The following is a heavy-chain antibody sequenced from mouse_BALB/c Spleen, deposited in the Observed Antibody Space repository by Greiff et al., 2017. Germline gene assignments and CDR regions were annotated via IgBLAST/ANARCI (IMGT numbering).Heavy chain of an antibody. Sequence: VRLQQSGAELVRPGALVKLSCKASGFNIKDYYMHWVKQRPEQGLEWIGWIDPENGNTIYDPKFQGKASITADTSSNTAYLQLSSLTSEDTAVYYCASTTATVFDYWGQGTTRTVSS. V-gene: IGHV14-1*02. CDR3: ASTTATVFDY. J-gene: IGHJ2*01. CDR1: GFNIKDYY. D-gene: IGHD1-2*01. CDR2: IDPENGNT.